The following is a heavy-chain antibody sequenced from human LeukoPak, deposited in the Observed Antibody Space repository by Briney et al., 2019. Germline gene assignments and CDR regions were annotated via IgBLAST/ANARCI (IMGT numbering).Heavy chain of an antibody. CDR3: AREPYGDRTFDY. J-gene: IGHJ4*02. CDR1: GFTFSSYS. Sequence: PGGSLRLSCAASGFTFSSYSMNWARQAPGKGLEWVSSISSSSSYIYYADSVKGRFTISRDNAKNSLYLQMNSLRAEDTAVYYCAREPYGDRTFDYWGQGTLVTVSS. CDR2: ISSSSSYI. D-gene: IGHD4-17*01. V-gene: IGHV3-21*01.